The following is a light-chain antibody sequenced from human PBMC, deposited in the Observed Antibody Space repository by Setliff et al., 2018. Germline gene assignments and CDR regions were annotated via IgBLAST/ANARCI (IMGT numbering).Light chain of an antibody. Sequence: DILLTQSPSTLSASLGDRVTITCRASQPIGSWLAWYQQKPGKAPKLLIYKVSFLESGVPSRFSGSGSGTEFTLTISSLQPEDFAAYYCQQYNTFSTYAFGQGTKVDIK. CDR3: QQYNTFSTYA. V-gene: IGKV1-5*03. CDR2: KVS. CDR1: QPIGSW. J-gene: IGKJ2*01.